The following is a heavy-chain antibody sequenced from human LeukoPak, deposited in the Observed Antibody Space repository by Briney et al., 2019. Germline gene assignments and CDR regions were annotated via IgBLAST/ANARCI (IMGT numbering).Heavy chain of an antibody. Sequence: PSETQSLTCTVSGGSVSSDSYYWSWIRQPPGKKLEWIGYIYNSGNTNYNPSLKSRVTMSVDTSKNQFSLKLSSVTAADTAVYYCARDRYALTFDYWGQGTLVTVSS. CDR2: IYNSGNT. CDR3: ARDRYALTFDY. V-gene: IGHV4-61*01. J-gene: IGHJ4*02. D-gene: IGHD3-16*01. CDR1: GGSVSSDSYY.